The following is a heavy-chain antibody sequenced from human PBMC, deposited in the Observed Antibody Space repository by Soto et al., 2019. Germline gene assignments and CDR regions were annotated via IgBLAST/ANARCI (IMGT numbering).Heavy chain of an antibody. CDR2: INSDGSST. J-gene: IGHJ4*02. V-gene: IGHV3-74*01. D-gene: IGHD3-3*01. CDR3: CGNLWSGYYCAY. Sequence: EVQLVESGGGLVQPGGSLRLSCAASGFTFSSYWMHWVRQAPGKGLVWVSRINSDGSSTSYADSVKGRYTISRDNAKNTLYLQMNSLRAEDTAVYYCCGNLWSGYYCAYWGQGTLVTVSS. CDR1: GFTFSSYW.